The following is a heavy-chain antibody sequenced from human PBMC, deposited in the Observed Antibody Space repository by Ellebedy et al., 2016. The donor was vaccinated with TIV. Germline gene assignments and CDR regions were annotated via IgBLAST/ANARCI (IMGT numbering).Heavy chain of an antibody. D-gene: IGHD4-17*01. V-gene: IGHV3-48*04. CDR3: AKDMSFGEYDALDI. Sequence: GESLKISCVASGFSFSASSMNWVRQAPGKGLEWLSYISTSQTTIYYSDSVRGRFTISRDNAKNSLYLQMNNLRAEDTAVYYCAKDMSFGEYDALDIWGQGTRVTVSS. CDR2: ISTSQTTI. CDR1: GFSFSASS. J-gene: IGHJ3*02.